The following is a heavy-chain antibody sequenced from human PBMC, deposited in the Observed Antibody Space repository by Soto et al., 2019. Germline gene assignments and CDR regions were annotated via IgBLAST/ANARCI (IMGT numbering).Heavy chain of an antibody. V-gene: IGHV6-1*01. D-gene: IGHD1-26*01. CDR3: VRDVGFDFDY. CDR2: TYYRSKWYN. J-gene: IGHJ4*02. Sequence: PSETLSLTCVISGDSVFSNTAAWNWIRQSPSRGLEWLGRTYYRSKWYNDYAVTVKSRIVINPDTSQNQFSLHLNSVTPDDTALYYCVRDVGFDFDYWGQGTQVTVSS. CDR1: GDSVFSNTAA.